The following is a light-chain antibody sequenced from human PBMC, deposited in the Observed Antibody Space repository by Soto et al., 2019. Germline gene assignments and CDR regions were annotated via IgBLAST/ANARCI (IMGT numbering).Light chain of an antibody. CDR1: QDITNY. CDR2: AAS. J-gene: IGKJ4*01. Sequence: DLQMNQSPSSLSASVGDRVTITCRASQDITNYLAWYQQKPGKVPKLLIYAASTLQSGVPSRFSGSGSETDFTLPISSLQPEDVATYYCQQYDSYSPLTFGGGTKVDIK. V-gene: IGKV1-27*01. CDR3: QQYDSYSPLT.